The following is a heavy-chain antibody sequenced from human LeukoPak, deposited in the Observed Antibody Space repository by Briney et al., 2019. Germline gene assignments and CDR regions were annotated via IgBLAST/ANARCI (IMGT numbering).Heavy chain of an antibody. CDR1: GGSFSGYY. CDR2: IFYSGST. V-gene: IGHV4-34*09. Sequence: SETLSLTCAVYGGSFSGYYWSWIRRPPGKGLEWIGYIFYSGSTYYNPSLKSRVTISVDTSKSQFSLKLSSVTVADTAVYYCARAIHRFSSGWHFDYWGQGTLVTVSS. D-gene: IGHD6-19*01. J-gene: IGHJ4*02. CDR3: ARAIHRFSSGWHFDY.